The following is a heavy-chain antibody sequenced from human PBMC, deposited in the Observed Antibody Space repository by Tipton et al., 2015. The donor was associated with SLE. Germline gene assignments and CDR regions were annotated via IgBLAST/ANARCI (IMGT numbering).Heavy chain of an antibody. CDR1: GGSISSYY. CDR3: ARGGYLYSGGFDY. J-gene: IGHJ4*02. CDR2: IYYSGST. D-gene: IGHD1-26*01. V-gene: IGHV4-59*01. Sequence: TLSLTCTVSGGSISSYYWSWIRQPPGKGLEWIGYIYYSGSTNYSPSLKSRVTISVDTSKNQFSLKLSSVTAADTAVYYCARGGYLYSGGFDYWGQGTLATVSS.